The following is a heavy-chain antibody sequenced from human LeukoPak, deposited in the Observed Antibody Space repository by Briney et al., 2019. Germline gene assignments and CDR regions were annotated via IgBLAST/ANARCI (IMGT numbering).Heavy chain of an antibody. CDR1: GGSISSYY. D-gene: IGHD6-13*01. J-gene: IGHJ3*02. V-gene: IGHV4-59*01. CDR3: ARALTYSSSSVSAFDI. Sequence: PSETLSLTCTVSGGSISSYYWSWIRQPPGKGLEWIGYIYYSGSTYDNPSLKSRVTISVDTSKNQLSLKLNSVTAADTAVYYCARALTYSSSSVSAFDIWGQGTMVTISS. CDR2: IYYSGST.